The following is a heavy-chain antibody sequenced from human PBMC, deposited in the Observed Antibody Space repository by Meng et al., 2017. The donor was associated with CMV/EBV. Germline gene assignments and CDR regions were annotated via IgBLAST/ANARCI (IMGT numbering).Heavy chain of an antibody. V-gene: IGHV4-30-4*08. Sequence: QLQERGPGLVKPSQTLSLNCKVSGGSISSGDYHRSSIRQPPGKGIAWIGYIYYSVSSYSNPSLKSRVNRSVDTSKNQISLKISSVTAADTAVYYCDRDNIRGGMDYWCKVTLVTVSS. CDR2: IYYSVSS. J-gene: IGHJ4*02. D-gene: IGHD1-1*01. CDR1: GGSISSGDYH. CDR3: DRDNIRGGMDY.